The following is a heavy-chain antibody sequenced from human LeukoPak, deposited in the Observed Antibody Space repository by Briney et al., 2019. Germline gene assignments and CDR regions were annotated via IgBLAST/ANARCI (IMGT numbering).Heavy chain of an antibody. Sequence: SETLSLTCTVSGGSISSSSYYWGWIRQPPGKGLEWIGSINYSGNTYYSPSLKSRVYISVDTSKNQFSLKLSSVTAADTAVYYCARHNYIPNRVTRALSWFDPWGQGTLVTVSS. CDR2: INYSGNT. CDR3: ARHNYIPNRVTRALSWFDP. CDR1: GGSISSSSYY. V-gene: IGHV4-39*01. D-gene: IGHD3-10*01. J-gene: IGHJ5*02.